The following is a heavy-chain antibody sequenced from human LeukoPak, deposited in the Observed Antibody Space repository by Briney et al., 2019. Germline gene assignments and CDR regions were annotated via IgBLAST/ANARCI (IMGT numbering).Heavy chain of an antibody. D-gene: IGHD3-10*01. V-gene: IGHV1-2*02. CDR1: GYTFTGCY. CDR2: INPNSGGT. CDR3: ARLYGSGSLRNWFDP. Sequence: ASVKVSCKASGYTFTGCYMHWVRQAPGQGLEWMGWINPNSGGTNYAQKFQGRVTMTRDTSISTAYMELSRLRSDDTAVYYCARLYGSGSLRNWFDPWGQGTLVTVSS. J-gene: IGHJ5*02.